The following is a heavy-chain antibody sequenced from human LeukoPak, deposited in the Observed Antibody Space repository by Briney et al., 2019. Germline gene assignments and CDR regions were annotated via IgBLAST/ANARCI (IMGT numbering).Heavy chain of an antibody. J-gene: IGHJ4*02. Sequence: GGSLRLSCTASGITIDDYAMDSVRQTPGKGLEWVSLISGDGGSTYYADSVKGRFTISRDNSKNSLYLQMNSLRTEDTALSYCAKDRRGYSGYHLPGIDYWGQGTLVTVSS. V-gene: IGHV3-43*02. D-gene: IGHD5-12*01. CDR2: ISGDGGST. CDR3: AKDRRGYSGYHLPGIDY. CDR1: GITIDDYA.